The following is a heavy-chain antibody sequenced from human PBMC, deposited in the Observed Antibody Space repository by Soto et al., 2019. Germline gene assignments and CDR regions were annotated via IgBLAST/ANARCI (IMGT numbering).Heavy chain of an antibody. CDR3: ARTPFSNYVGPRYGTDV. V-gene: IGHV4-39*01. Sequence: PSETLSLTCTVSGGSISSSSYYWGWIRQPPGKGLEWIGSIYYSGSTYYNPSPKSRVTISVDTSKNQFSLELSSVTAADTAVYYCARTPFSNYVGPRYGTDVWGQGTTVTVSS. D-gene: IGHD4-4*01. CDR2: IYYSGST. J-gene: IGHJ6*02. CDR1: GGSISSSSYY.